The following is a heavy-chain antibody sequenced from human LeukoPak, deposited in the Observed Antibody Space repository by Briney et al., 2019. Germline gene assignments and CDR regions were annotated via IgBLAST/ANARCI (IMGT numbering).Heavy chain of an antibody. J-gene: IGHJ6*03. D-gene: IGHD6-13*01. V-gene: IGHV1-18*01. CDR3: ARVSSSSWYYYYYYMDV. CDR2: ISAYNGNT. CDR1: GYTFTSYG. Sequence: ASVKVSCKASGYTFTSYGISWVRQAPGQGLEWMGWISAYNGNTNYAQKFQGRVTMTRDTSISTAYMELSRLRSDDTAVYYCARVSSSSWYYYYYYMDVWGKGTTVTISS.